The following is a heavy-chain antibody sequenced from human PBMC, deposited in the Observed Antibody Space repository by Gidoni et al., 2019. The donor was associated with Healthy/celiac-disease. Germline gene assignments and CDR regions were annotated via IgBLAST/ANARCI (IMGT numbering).Heavy chain of an antibody. CDR1: GGSFSGYY. V-gene: IGHV4-34*01. CDR2: INHSGST. D-gene: IGHD1-26*01. J-gene: IGHJ4*02. Sequence: QVQLQQWGAGLLKPSETLSLTCAVYGGSFSGYYWSWIRQPPGKGLEWIGEINHSGSTNYNPSLKSRVTISVDTSKNQFSLKLSSVTAADTAVYYCAHPGFEMGPRRSYPRNWGQGTLVTVSS. CDR3: AHPGFEMGPRRSYPRN.